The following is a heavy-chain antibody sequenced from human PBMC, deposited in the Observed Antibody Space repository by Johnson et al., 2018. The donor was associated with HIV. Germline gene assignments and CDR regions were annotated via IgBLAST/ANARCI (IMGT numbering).Heavy chain of an antibody. J-gene: IGHJ3*01. CDR2: IRYDGSNK. D-gene: IGHD4-23*01. CDR1: GFTFRSYG. V-gene: IGHV3-30*02. CDR3: ARGPSVVTLHAFDL. Sequence: QVQLVESGGGVVQPGGSLRLSCAASGFTFRSYGMHWVRQAPGKGLEWVAFIRYDGSNKYYADSVKGRFTISRDNSKNPLYVQMNSLRAGDTAVYYCARGPSVVTLHAFDLWGQGTLVTVSS.